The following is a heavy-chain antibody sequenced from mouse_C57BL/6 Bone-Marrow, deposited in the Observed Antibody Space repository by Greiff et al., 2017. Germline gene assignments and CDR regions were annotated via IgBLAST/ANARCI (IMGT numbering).Heavy chain of an antibody. CDR2: INYDGSST. CDR1: GFTFSDYY. D-gene: IGHD2-1*01. CDR3: ARGVYRGYFDY. Sequence: EVQLQESEGGLVQPGSSMKLSCTASGFTFSDYYMAWVRQVPEKGLEWVANINYDGSSTYYLDSLKSRFIISRDNAKNILYLQMSSLKSEDTATYYCARGVYRGYFDYWGQGTTLTVSS. J-gene: IGHJ2*01. V-gene: IGHV5-16*01.